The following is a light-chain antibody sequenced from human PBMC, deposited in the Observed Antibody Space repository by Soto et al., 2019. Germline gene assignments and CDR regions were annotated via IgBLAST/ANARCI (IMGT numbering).Light chain of an antibody. Sequence: DIQMTQSLSTLSAFVVYRFTITCRASQSISSWLAWYQHKPGKAPKLLIYDASNLDSGVPSRFSGSGSGTEFSLTISNLQPDDCATYYCKQYENYWKCGQGTKGDI. CDR1: QSISSW. CDR2: DAS. CDR3: KQYENYWK. V-gene: IGKV1-5*01. J-gene: IGKJ1*01.